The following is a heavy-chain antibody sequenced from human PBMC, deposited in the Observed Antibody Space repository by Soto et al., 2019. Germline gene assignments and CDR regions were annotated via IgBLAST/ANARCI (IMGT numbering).Heavy chain of an antibody. CDR3: AKGRGSWLEYFDY. V-gene: IGHV3-9*01. D-gene: IGHD6-19*01. J-gene: IGHJ4*02. Sequence: EVQLVESGGGLVQPGRSLRLSCAAARFTFGDYAMHWVRQAPGKGLEWVSGISWNSGSIGYADSVKGRFTIYRDNAKNSLYLQMNSLRAEDTALYYCAKGRGSWLEYFDYWGQGTLVTVSS. CDR1: RFTFGDYA. CDR2: ISWNSGSI.